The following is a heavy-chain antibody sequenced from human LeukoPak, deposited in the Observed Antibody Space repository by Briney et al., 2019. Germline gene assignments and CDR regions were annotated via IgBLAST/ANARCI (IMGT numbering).Heavy chain of an antibody. CDR2: IYYTGST. CDR3: ARFSQYYDSTTHYLDC. D-gene: IGHD2/OR15-2a*01. CDR1: GGSIYNYH. V-gene: IGHV4-59*08. Sequence: SETLSLTRTVSGGSIYNYHWSGVRQPRGAGREGLAYIYYTGSTNYNPSLKTRLTISVDTSKNQFSLRLNSVTAADTAVYYCARFSQYYDSTTHYLDCWGQGILVTVSS. J-gene: IGHJ4*02.